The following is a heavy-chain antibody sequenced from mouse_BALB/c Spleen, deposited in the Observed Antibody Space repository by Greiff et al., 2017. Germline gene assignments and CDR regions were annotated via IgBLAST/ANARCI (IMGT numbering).Heavy chain of an antibody. J-gene: IGHJ2*01. V-gene: IGHV5-17*02. CDR1: GFTFSSFG. CDR2: ISSGSSTI. Sequence: EVQRVESGGGLVQPGGSRKLSCAASGFTFSSFGMHWVRQAPEKGLEWVAYISSGSSTIYYADTVKGRFTISRDNPKNTLFLQMTSLRSEDTAMYYCARSNWYYFDYWGQGTTLTVSS. CDR3: ARSNWYYFDY. D-gene: IGHD4-1*02.